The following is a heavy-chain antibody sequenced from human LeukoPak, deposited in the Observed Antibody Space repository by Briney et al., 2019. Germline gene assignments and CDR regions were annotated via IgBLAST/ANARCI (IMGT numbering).Heavy chain of an antibody. Sequence: SETLSLTCSVSGXSISSLYWSWIRQPPGKGLEWIGYIYYTGSTNYNPSLKSRVTMFVDMSKNQFSLRLSSVTAADTAVYYCARHRAYSSSSPFDYWGQGTLVTVSS. V-gene: IGHV4-59*08. CDR2: IYYTGST. D-gene: IGHD6-6*01. CDR3: ARHRAYSSSSPFDY. J-gene: IGHJ4*02. CDR1: GXSISSLY.